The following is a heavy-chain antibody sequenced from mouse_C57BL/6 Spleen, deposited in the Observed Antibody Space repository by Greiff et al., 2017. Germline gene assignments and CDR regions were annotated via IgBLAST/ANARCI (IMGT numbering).Heavy chain of an antibody. CDR1: GYTFTSYW. D-gene: IGHD1-1*01. CDR3: ARITTVVGGGY. J-gene: IGHJ2*01. V-gene: IGHV1-61*01. CDR2: IYPSDSET. Sequence: QVHVKQPGAELVRPGSSVKLSCKPSGYTFTSYWVVWVTQRPGQGLEWIGNIYPSDSETHYNQKFKDKATLTVDTSSRTTYMELRSLTSGDAAVYYCARITTVVGGGYWGQGTTLTVSS.